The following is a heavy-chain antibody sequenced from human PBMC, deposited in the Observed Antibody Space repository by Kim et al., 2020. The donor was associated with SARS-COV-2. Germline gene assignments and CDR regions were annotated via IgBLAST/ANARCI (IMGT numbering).Heavy chain of an antibody. D-gene: IGHD3-9*01. V-gene: IGHV4-34*01. CDR3: ARGVLRYFHFDY. J-gene: IGHJ4*02. Sequence: NYNPSLKSRVTISVDTSKNQFSLKLSSVTAADTAVYYCARGVLRYFHFDYWGQGTLVTVSS.